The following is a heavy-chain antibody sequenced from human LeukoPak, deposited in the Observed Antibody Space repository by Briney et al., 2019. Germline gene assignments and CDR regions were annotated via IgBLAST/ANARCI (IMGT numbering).Heavy chain of an antibody. CDR3: ARDPSGYSRYGISDY. J-gene: IGHJ4*02. Sequence: GRSLRLSCAASGFTFSRYGMHWVRQAPGKGLEWVAVIWYDGSNTYYADSLKGRFTISRDNSKNILYLQMNSLRAEDTAVYYCARDPSGYSRYGISDYWGQGTLVTVSS. V-gene: IGHV3-33*01. D-gene: IGHD5-12*01. CDR2: IWYDGSNT. CDR1: GFTFSRYG.